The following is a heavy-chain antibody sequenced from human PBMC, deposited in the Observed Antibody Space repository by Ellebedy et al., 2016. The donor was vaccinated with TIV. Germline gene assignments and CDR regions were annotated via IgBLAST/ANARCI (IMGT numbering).Heavy chain of an antibody. J-gene: IGHJ4*02. D-gene: IGHD2-21*02. CDR3: TRNPRKGGDRYPFDF. V-gene: IGHV3-49*03. Sequence: GESLKISCITSGFTFADYAMVWFRQAPGKGLEWVGFISSKRYGGRPEHAASLKGRFTIPRDDSRSIAYLQMNSLQSEDTGVYYCTRNPRKGGDRYPFDFWGQGTLVTVSS. CDR1: GFTFADYA. CDR2: ISSKRYGGRP.